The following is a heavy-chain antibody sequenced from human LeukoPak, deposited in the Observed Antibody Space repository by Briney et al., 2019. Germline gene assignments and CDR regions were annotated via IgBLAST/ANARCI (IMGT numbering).Heavy chain of an antibody. CDR2: ISSSSSYI. Sequence: PGGSLRLSCAASGFTFSSYSMNWVRQAPGKGLEWVSSISSSSSYIYYADSVKGRFTISRDNAKNSLYLQMNSLRAEDTAVYYCARALKKQQLVQGYYFDYWRQGTLVTVSS. V-gene: IGHV3-21*01. CDR3: ARALKKQQLVQGYYFDY. J-gene: IGHJ4*02. D-gene: IGHD6-13*01. CDR1: GFTFSSYS.